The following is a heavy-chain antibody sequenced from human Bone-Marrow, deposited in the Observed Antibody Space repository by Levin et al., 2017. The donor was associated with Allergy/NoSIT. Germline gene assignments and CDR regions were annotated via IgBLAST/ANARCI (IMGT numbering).Heavy chain of an antibody. Sequence: TTSETLSLTCAVSGGSITSGSYSWSWIRQPPGKGLEYIGHIYQSGSSNYKPSLESRVTIFIDRSKNQFSLNLRSVTAADTAVYYCASLSLSTYYDFSEGYLDSWGQGILVTVSS. D-gene: IGHD3-3*01. CDR3: ASLSLSTYYDFSEGYLDS. J-gene: IGHJ4*02. CDR1: GGSITSGSYS. V-gene: IGHV4-30-2*01. CDR2: IYQSGSS.